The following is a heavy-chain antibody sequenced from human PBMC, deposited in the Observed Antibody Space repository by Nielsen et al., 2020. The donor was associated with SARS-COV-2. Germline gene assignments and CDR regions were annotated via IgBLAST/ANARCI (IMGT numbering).Heavy chain of an antibody. Sequence: GGSLRLSCTASGFTFRTYGMRWVRQAPGKGLEWVAVISYDGSNKYYADPVKGRFTISRDNSKNTLYLQMNSLRAEDTAVYYCAKDSRGNYYYGMDVWGQGTTVTVSS. V-gene: IGHV3-30*18. CDR2: ISYDGSNK. CDR3: AKDSRGNYYYGMDV. CDR1: GFTFRTYG. J-gene: IGHJ6*02.